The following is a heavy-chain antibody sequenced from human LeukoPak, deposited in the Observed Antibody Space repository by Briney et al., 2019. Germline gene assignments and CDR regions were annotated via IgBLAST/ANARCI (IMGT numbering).Heavy chain of an antibody. V-gene: IGHV3-11*01. CDR2: ISSSGSTI. D-gene: IGHD5-18*01. J-gene: IGHJ4*02. CDR3: ARDRTLYSYGTYY. Sequence: GGSLRLSCAASGFTFSDYYMSWIRQAPGKGLEWVSYISSSGSTIYYADSVKGQFTISRDNAKNPLYLQMNSLRAEDTAVYYCARDRTLYSYGTYYWGQGTLVTVSS. CDR1: GFTFSDYY.